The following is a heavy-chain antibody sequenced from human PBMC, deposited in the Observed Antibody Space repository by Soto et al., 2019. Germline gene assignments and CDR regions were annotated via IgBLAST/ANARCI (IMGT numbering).Heavy chain of an antibody. CDR2: INPSGGST. Sequence: ASVKVSCKASGYTFTSYYMHWVRQAPGQGLEWMGIINPSGGSTSYAQKFQGRVTMTRDTSTSTVYMELSSLRSEDTAVHYCARDGELGYCSSTSCPSFDYWGQGTLVTVSS. V-gene: IGHV1-46*01. D-gene: IGHD2-2*01. CDR1: GYTFTSYY. J-gene: IGHJ4*02. CDR3: ARDGELGYCSSTSCPSFDY.